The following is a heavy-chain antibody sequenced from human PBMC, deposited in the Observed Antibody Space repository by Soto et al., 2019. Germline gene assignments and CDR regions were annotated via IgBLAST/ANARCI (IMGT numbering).Heavy chain of an antibody. J-gene: IGHJ5*02. CDR2: IWYDGSNK. CDR1: GFTFSSYG. D-gene: IGHD1-26*01. CDR3: AREGRYYNNWFDP. Sequence: QVQLVESGGGVVQPGRSLRLSCAASGFTFSSYGMHWVRQAPGKGLEWVAVIWYDGSNKYYADSVKGRFTISRDNSKNPLYLQMNSLRAEDTAVYYCAREGRYYNNWFDPWGQGTLVTVSS. V-gene: IGHV3-33*01.